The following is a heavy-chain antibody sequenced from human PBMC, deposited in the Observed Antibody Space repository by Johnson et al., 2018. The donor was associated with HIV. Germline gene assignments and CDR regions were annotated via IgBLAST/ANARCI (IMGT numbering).Heavy chain of an antibody. CDR3: VRDAFDFRDATGRFGGAGFDI. J-gene: IGHJ3*02. V-gene: IGHV3-30*04. D-gene: IGHD3-16*01. Sequence: QVQLVESGGTLVQPGGSLRLSCAASGFTFSSYAMHWVRQAPGKGLEWVAVISYDGSNKYYADSVKGRFTISRDNAKNSLSLQMNSLRAEDTAVYYCVRDAFDFRDATGRFGGAGFDIWGQGTVVTVSS. CDR2: ISYDGSNK. CDR1: GFTFSSYA.